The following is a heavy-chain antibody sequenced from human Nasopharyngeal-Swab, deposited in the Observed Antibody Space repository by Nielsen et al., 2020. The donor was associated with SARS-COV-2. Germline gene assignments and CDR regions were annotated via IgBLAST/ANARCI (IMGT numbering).Heavy chain of an antibody. V-gene: IGHV4-34*01. CDR3: ARTGSDCSSTSCYFDF. Sequence: SETLSLTCAVYGGSFSGYYWNWIRQPPGRGLEWIGEINHSGSTNYNPSLKSRVTISIDTSKNQFSLKLSSVNAADTAVYYCARTGSDCSSTSCYFDFWGQGTLVTVSS. CDR2: INHSGST. CDR1: GGSFSGYY. D-gene: IGHD2-2*01. J-gene: IGHJ4*02.